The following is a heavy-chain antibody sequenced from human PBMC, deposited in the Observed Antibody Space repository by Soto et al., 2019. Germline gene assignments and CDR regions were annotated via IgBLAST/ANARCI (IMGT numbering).Heavy chain of an antibody. Sequence: QVQLVESGGGVVQPGRSLRLSCAASGFTFSSYGMHWVRQAPGKGLEWVAVIWYAGSNKYYADSVKGRFTISRDNSKNTLYLQMNSLRAEDTAVYYCARDHGGYSSGWYEAAYYYGMDVWGQGTTVTVSS. CDR2: IWYAGSNK. J-gene: IGHJ6*02. CDR3: ARDHGGYSSGWYEAAYYYGMDV. D-gene: IGHD6-19*01. V-gene: IGHV3-33*01. CDR1: GFTFSSYG.